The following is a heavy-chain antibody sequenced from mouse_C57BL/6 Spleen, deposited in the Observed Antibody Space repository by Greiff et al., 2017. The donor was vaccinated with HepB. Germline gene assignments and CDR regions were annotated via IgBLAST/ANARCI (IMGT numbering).Heavy chain of an antibody. CDR3: AAQNGYYVPFDY. Sequence: VQLQQPGAELVKPGASVKVSCKASGYTFTSYWMHWVKQRPGQGLEWIGRIHPSDSDTNYNQKFKGKATLTVDKSSSTAYMQISSLTSEDSAVYYCAAQNGYYVPFDYWGQGTTLTVSS. J-gene: IGHJ2*01. V-gene: IGHV1-74*01. CDR2: IHPSDSDT. D-gene: IGHD2-3*01. CDR1: GYTFTSYW.